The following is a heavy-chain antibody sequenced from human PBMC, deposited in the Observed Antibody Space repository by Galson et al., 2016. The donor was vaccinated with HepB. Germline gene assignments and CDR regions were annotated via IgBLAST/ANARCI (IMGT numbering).Heavy chain of an antibody. Sequence: SLRLSCAASGFTFTNALMSWVSQAPGKGLEWVGRIKSKTDGGTTDYAAPVKGRFIISRDDSESTLYLQMSSRKTEDTAVYYCTTSPDYWGQGTLVTVSS. CDR3: TTSPDY. J-gene: IGHJ4*02. CDR2: IKSKTDGGTT. V-gene: IGHV3-15*01. CDR1: GFTFTNAL.